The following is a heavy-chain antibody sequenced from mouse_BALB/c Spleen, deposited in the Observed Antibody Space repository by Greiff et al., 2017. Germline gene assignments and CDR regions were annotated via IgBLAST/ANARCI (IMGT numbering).Heavy chain of an antibody. V-gene: IGHV1-77*01. CDR1: GYTFTDYV. J-gene: IGHJ2*01. D-gene: IGHD2-1*01. Sequence: LVESGPELVKPGASVKMSCKASGYTFTDYVISWVKQRTGQGLEWIGEIYPGSGSTYYNEKFKGKATLTADKSSNTAYMQLSSLTSEDSAVYFCARKDYGNYEGFDYWGQGTTLTVSS. CDR3: ARKDYGNYEGFDY. CDR2: IYPGSGST.